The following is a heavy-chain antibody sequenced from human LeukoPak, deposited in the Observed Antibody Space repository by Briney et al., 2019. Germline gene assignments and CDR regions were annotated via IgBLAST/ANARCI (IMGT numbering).Heavy chain of an antibody. Sequence: GGSLRLSCAASGFTFSSYAMHWVRQAPGKGLEWVAVISYDGSNKYYADSVKSRFTISRDNSKNTLYLQMNSLRAEDTAVYYCARDLTYYYDSSGYTLDYWGQGTLVTVSS. J-gene: IGHJ4*02. CDR3: ARDLTYYYDSSGYTLDY. D-gene: IGHD3-22*01. V-gene: IGHV3-30-3*01. CDR2: ISYDGSNK. CDR1: GFTFSSYA.